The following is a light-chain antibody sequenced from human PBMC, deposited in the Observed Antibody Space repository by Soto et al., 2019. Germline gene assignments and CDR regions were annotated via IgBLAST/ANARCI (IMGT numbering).Light chain of an antibody. CDR3: QQYGSSPT. V-gene: IGKV3-20*01. J-gene: IGKJ1*01. CDR2: DVS. Sequence: EIVLTQSPGTLSLSPGERDTLSCRSSQSVSSSYLAWYQQKPGQAPRLLIYDVSSRATGIPDRFSGSGSGTDFTLTISRLEPEDFAVYYCQQYGSSPTFGQGTKVEIK. CDR1: QSVSSSY.